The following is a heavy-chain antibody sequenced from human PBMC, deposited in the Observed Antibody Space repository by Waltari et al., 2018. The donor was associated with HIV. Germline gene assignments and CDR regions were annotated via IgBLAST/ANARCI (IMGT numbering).Heavy chain of an antibody. CDR3: ARVGGGYCSGASCDNPKDYYFGMDV. D-gene: IGHD2-15*01. Sequence: QVQLQESGPGLVKPSETLSLTCAVSGYSISSGYYWGWIRQPPGKGLGGIGSIYHSGSTSYNPSLQSRFTISVDTSKNHFSLKLSSVTAADTAVYYCARVGGGYCSGASCDNPKDYYFGMDVWGQGTTVTVSS. CDR1: GYSISSGYY. V-gene: IGHV4-38-2*01. CDR2: IYHSGST. J-gene: IGHJ6*02.